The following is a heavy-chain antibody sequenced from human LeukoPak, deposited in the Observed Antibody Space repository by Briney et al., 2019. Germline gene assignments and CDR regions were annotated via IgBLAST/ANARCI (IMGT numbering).Heavy chain of an antibody. V-gene: IGHV1-69*13. CDR2: IIPIFGTA. CDR1: GGTFNSYA. CDR3: ASGXIPHSGMYPY. Sequence: GASVKVSCKASGGTFNSYAINWVRQAPGQGLEWMGGIIPIFGTANYAQKFQGRVTITADESTSTAYMELSSLRSEDTAVYYCASGXIPHSGMYPYWGQGTLVTVSS. D-gene: IGHD1-26*01. J-gene: IGHJ4*02.